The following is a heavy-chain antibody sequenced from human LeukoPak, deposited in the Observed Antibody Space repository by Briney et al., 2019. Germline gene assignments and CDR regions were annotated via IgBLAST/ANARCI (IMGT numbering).Heavy chain of an antibody. V-gene: IGHV4-4*07. CDR2: IYTSGST. CDR3: ARGTPHAPAYYYYMDV. J-gene: IGHJ6*03. D-gene: IGHD2-15*01. CDR1: GGSISSCY. Sequence: SETLSLTCTVSGGSISSCYGSWIRQPAGKGLEWIGRIYTSGSTNYNPSLKSRVTMSVDTSKNQFSLKLSSVTAADTAVYYCARGTPHAPAYYYYMDVWGKGTTVTVSS.